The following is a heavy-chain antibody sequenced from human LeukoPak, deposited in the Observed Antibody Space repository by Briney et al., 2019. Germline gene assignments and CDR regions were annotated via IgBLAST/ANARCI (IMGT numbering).Heavy chain of an antibody. V-gene: IGHV4-59*01. D-gene: IGHD6-6*01. CDR1: GGSINSYY. Sequence: PSETLSLTCTVSGGSINSYYWSWIRQPPGKGLEWIGYIYYSGSTNYNPSLKSRVTISVDTAKNQFSLKLSSVTAADMAVYYCATWSISSSSFDYWGQGTLVTVSS. J-gene: IGHJ4*02. CDR3: ATWSISSSSFDY. CDR2: IYYSGST.